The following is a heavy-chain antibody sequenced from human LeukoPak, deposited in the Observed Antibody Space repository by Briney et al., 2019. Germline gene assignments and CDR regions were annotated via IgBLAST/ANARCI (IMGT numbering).Heavy chain of an antibody. D-gene: IGHD6-13*01. Sequence: PSETLSLTCAISGDSISSGGYSWSWIRQPPGQGLEWIGYIYHSGSTYYNPSLKSRVTISVDRSKNQFSLKLSSVTAAYTAVYYCARVRYSSSSAGEVDYWGQGTLVTVSS. J-gene: IGHJ4*02. CDR1: GDSISSGGYS. CDR2: IYHSGST. V-gene: IGHV4-30-2*01. CDR3: ARVRYSSSSAGEVDY.